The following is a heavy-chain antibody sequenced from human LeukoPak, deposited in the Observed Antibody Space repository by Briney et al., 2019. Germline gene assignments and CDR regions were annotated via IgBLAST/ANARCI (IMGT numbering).Heavy chain of an antibody. V-gene: IGHV3-30*02. CDR3: AKYALREIFFGDF. J-gene: IGHJ4*02. D-gene: IGHD3-3*01. CDR1: GFTFSSYG. CDR2: IRSDGSIK. Sequence: GGSLRLSCAASGFTFSSYGMHWVRQAPGKGLDWVTFIRSDGSIKYYADSVKGRFTISRDNSMNTLYLHMDSLRAEDTAVYYCAKYALREIFFGDFWGQGTLVAVSS.